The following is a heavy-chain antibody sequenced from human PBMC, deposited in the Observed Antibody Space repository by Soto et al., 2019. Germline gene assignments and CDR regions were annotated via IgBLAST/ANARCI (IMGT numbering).Heavy chain of an antibody. CDR2: IKSKTDGGTT. J-gene: IGHJ6*02. D-gene: IGHD3-9*01. CDR3: TTDPSDVLRYFDWPQSYGMDV. V-gene: IGHV3-15*01. Sequence: PGGSLRLSCAASGFTFSNAWMSWVRQAPGKGLEWVGRIKSKTDGGTTDYAAPVKGRFTISRDDSKNTLYLQMNSLKTEDTAVYYCTTDPSDVLRYFDWPQSYGMDVWGQGTTVTVSS. CDR1: GFTFSNAW.